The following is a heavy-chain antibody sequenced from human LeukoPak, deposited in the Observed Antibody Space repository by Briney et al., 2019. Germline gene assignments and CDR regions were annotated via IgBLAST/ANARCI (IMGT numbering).Heavy chain of an antibody. Sequence: PSETLSLTCTVSGGSMSSYYWSWIRQPPGKGLEWIGYIYYSGSTKYNPSLKSRVTISVDTSKNQFSLKLSSVTAADTAFYYCARHPLLVGITFHAAFDIWGLGTMVTVSS. D-gene: IGHD2/OR15-2a*01. J-gene: IGHJ3*02. CDR2: IYYSGST. V-gene: IGHV4-59*08. CDR1: GGSMSSYY. CDR3: ARHPLLVGITFHAAFDI.